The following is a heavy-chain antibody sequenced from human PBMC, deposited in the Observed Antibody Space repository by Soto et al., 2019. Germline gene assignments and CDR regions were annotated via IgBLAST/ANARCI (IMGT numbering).Heavy chain of an antibody. CDR3: AAGVVPYGMDV. V-gene: IGHV1-24*01. J-gene: IGHJ6*02. Sequence: ASLKVSCKVSGYTLTELSMHWVRQPPGKGLEWMGGFDPEDAETIYARRFQGRVTMTEDTSADTAYMELSSLRSEDTAVYYCAAGVVPYGMDVWGQGTTVTVSS. CDR1: GYTLTELS. D-gene: IGHD2-15*01. CDR2: FDPEDAET.